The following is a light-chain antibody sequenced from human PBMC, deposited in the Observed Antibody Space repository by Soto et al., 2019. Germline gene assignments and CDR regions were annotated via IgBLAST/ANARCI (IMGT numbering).Light chain of an antibody. CDR2: GAS. V-gene: IGKV3-20*01. CDR1: QSVSSSY. J-gene: IGKJ3*01. CDR3: QQYGSSPPLT. Sequence: EIVLTQSPGTLSLSPGERATLSCRASQSVSSSYLAWYQQKPGQAPRLLIYGASSRATGIPDRFSGSGSGTDFTLTISSLEPEEFAVYYCQQYGSSPPLTFGPGTKVDIK.